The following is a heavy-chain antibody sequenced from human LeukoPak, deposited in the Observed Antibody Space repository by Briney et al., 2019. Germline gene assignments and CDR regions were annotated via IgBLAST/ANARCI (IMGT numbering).Heavy chain of an antibody. J-gene: IGHJ4*02. D-gene: IGHD3-22*01. Sequence: GGSLRLSCAASGFTLSSYAMSWVRQAPGKGLEWVSAISGSGGSTYYADSVKGRFTISRDNSKNTLYLQMNSLRAEDTAVYYCAKSGYYDSSGYYYPYYFDYWGQGTLVTVSS. CDR3: AKSGYYDSSGYYYPYYFDY. CDR1: GFTLSSYA. CDR2: ISGSGGST. V-gene: IGHV3-23*01.